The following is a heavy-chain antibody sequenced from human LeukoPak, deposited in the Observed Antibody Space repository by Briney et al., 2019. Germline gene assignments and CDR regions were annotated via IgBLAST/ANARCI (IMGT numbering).Heavy chain of an antibody. CDR3: SRESGAFCPFGY. CDR2: ISLSGQT. J-gene: IGHJ4*02. CDR1: GGSIRSTNW. V-gene: IGHV4/OR15-8*02. Sequence: KTSETLSLTCGVSGGSIRSTNWWSWVRQPPGQGLEWIGEISLSGQTNFNPSPNGRVTMSLDESRNQLSLTLTSVTAADTAIYYCSRESGAFCPFGYWGQGTLLIVPP. D-gene: IGHD1-26*01.